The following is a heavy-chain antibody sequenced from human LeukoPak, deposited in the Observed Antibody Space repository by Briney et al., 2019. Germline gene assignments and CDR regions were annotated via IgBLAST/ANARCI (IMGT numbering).Heavy chain of an antibody. D-gene: IGHD3-22*01. CDR3: TRPTYYYDRSGYYHDY. CDR2: IRSKANSYAT. J-gene: IGHJ4*02. CDR1: GFTFSGSA. Sequence: GGSLRLSCAASGFTFSGSAMHWVPQAPGKGLEWVGRIRSKANSYATAYSASVKGRFTISRDNSKNTAYLQMNSLKPEDTAVYYCTRPTYYYDRSGYYHDYCGQGTLVTVSS. V-gene: IGHV3-73*01.